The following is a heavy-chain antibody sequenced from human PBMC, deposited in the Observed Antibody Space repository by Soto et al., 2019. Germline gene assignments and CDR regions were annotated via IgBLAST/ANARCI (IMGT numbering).Heavy chain of an antibody. J-gene: IGHJ4*02. CDR3: ASYGDYAGVFDY. Sequence: QVQLQESGPGLVKPSETLSLTCTVSGGSISSYYWSWIRQPPGKGLEWIGYIYYSGSTNYNPSLKRRVTISVDTSKNQFSLKLSSVTAADTAVYYCASYGDYAGVFDYWGQGTLVTVSS. V-gene: IGHV4-59*08. CDR1: GGSISSYY. D-gene: IGHD4-17*01. CDR2: IYYSGST.